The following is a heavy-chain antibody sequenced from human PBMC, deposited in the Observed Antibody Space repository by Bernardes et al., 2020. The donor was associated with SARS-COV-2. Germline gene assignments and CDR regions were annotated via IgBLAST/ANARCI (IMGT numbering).Heavy chain of an antibody. J-gene: IGHJ6*02. CDR3: AGWRTVTTFFWYGMDV. Sequence: SETLSLTCAVSGGSFSGSYWSWIRQLPGPGLAWIGDLNNSGRTHYNPSLKSRLSISVDTSKNQFSLQLSSVTAADTAVYYCAGWRTVTTFFWYGMDVWGQGTAVTVSS. CDR2: LNNSGRT. D-gene: IGHD4-4*01. CDR1: GGSFSGSY. V-gene: IGHV4-34*01.